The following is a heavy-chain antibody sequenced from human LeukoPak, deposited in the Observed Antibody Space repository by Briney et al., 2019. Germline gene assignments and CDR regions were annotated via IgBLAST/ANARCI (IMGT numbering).Heavy chain of an antibody. J-gene: IGHJ4*02. CDR2: INYSGST. CDR1: GGSIIGSTSY. Sequence: SETLSLTCTVSGGSIIGSTSYWGWIRQPPGKGLDWIGIINYSGSTYYNPSLRSRVTISVDTSKNQISLKLNSVTASDTAVYYCARGYVYWGQGTLVTVSS. D-gene: IGHD3-16*01. V-gene: IGHV4-39*01. CDR3: ARGYVY.